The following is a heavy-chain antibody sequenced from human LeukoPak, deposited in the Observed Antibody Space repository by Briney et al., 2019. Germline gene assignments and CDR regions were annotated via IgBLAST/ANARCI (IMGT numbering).Heavy chain of an antibody. V-gene: IGHV3-30*02. CDR2: IRYDGTNK. D-gene: IGHD6-13*01. J-gene: IGHJ4*02. Sequence: PGGSLRLSCAASGFIFSSYGMHWVRQAPGKGLEWVAFIRYDGTNKYYKDSVKGRFTISRDNSNNILYLQMSSLRVEDTAVYYCAKGDTSTWYNVDYWGEGILVTVSS. CDR1: GFIFSSYG. CDR3: AKGDTSTWYNVDY.